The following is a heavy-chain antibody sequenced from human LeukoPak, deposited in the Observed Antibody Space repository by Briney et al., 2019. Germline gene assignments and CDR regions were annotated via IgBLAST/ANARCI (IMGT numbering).Heavy chain of an antibody. CDR2: ISWNSGSI. CDR1: GFTLSDYA. V-gene: IGHV3-9*01. CDR3: AKGRRGYSYGSVAFDI. J-gene: IGHJ3*02. Sequence: AGGSLRLSCVGSGFTLSDYAMSWVRQAPGKGLEWVSGISWNSGSIGYADSVKGRFTISRDNAKNSLYLQMNSLRAEDTALYYCAKGRRGYSYGSVAFDIWGQGTMVTVSS. D-gene: IGHD5-18*01.